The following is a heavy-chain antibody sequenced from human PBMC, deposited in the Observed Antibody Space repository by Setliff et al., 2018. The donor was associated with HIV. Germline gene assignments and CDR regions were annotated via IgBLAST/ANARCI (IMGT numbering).Heavy chain of an antibody. V-gene: IGHV4-59*12. CDR3: ARLTTTYYYDSSAYYHPV. CDR1: GGSIISYY. CDR2: IDHSGNT. Sequence: SETLSLTCTVSGGSIISYYWNWIRQPPGKGLEWIGYIDHSGNTNYNPSLKSRVTISVDTSKNQFSLKLSSVTAADTAVFYCARLTTTYYYDSSAYYHPVWGQGTLVTV. D-gene: IGHD3-22*01. J-gene: IGHJ4*02.